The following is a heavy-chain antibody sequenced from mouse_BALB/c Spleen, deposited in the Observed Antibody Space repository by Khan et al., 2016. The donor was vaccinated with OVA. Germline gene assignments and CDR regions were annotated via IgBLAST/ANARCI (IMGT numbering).Heavy chain of an antibody. J-gene: IGHJ2*01. CDR3: AKEGDGNFDY. CDR1: GYIFTSYW. V-gene: IGHV1-76*01. D-gene: IGHD2-1*01. CDR2: IYPGPGST. Sequence: QVQLKQSGTELVRPGASVKLSCKTSGYIFTSYWINWVKQRSGQGFEWIARIYPGPGSTYYNEKFKGKATLTADKSSSTAYMQLSSLKSEDSAVYFCAKEGDGNFDYWGQGTTLTVSS.